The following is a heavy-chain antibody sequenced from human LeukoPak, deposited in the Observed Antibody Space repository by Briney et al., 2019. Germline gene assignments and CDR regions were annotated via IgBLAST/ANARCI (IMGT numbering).Heavy chain of an antibody. D-gene: IGHD3-22*01. CDR1: GFIFSDYY. Sequence: SGGSLRLSCPASGFIFSDYYMYWIRQAPGKGLEWLSYISKCGDTIYYADSVKGRFTISGDNSKNSLYLQMNSLRAEDTAVYYCARIEVVSYAYPHLFDYWGQGTLVTVSS. V-gene: IGHV3-11*04. J-gene: IGHJ4*02. CDR3: ARIEVVSYAYPHLFDY. CDR2: ISKCGDTI.